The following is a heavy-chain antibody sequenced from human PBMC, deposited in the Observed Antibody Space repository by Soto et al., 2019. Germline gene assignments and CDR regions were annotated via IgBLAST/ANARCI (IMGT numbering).Heavy chain of an antibody. CDR1: GFTFSSYA. D-gene: IGHD1-26*01. J-gene: IGHJ4*01. V-gene: IGHV3-30*14. CDR2: ISYDGSNK. CDR3: ARAAIKHHQFPGQSPTSQTLDY. Sequence: WGSLRLSCAASGFTFSSYAMHWVSQAPGKGLEWVAVISYDGSNKYYADSVKGRFTISRDNSKNQFSLHLTSVTAADTAVYYCARAAIKHHQFPGQSPTSQTLDYWSHGTLVTVSS.